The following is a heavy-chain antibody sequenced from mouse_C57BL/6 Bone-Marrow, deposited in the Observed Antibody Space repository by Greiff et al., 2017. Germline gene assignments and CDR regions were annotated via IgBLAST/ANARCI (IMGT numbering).Heavy chain of an antibody. CDR3: ASGGVAYYGYAMDY. CDR1: GYTFTDYY. CDR2: INPNNGGT. V-gene: IGHV1-26*01. Sequence: EVKLQQSGPELVKPGASVKISCKASGYTFTDYYMNWVKQSHGKSLEWIGDINPNNGGTSYNQKFKGKATLTVDKSSSTAYMELRSLTSEDSAVYYCASGGVAYYGYAMDYWGQGTSVTVSS. J-gene: IGHJ4*01. D-gene: IGHD2-10*01.